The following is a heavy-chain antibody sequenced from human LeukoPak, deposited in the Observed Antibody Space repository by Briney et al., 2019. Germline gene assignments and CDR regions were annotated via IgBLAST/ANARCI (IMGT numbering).Heavy chain of an antibody. CDR3: ARGRVGYDSSGYYPFGGQYYFDY. Sequence: SQTLSLTCTVSGGSINNGGYYWSWIRQHPGKGLEWIGYIYYSGSSYYNPSLRSRVTISVDKSKNQFSLKLSSVTAADTAVYYCARGRVGYDSSGYYPFGGQYYFDYWGQGTLVTVSS. CDR2: IYYSGSS. V-gene: IGHV4-31*03. J-gene: IGHJ4*02. D-gene: IGHD3-22*01. CDR1: GGSINNGGYY.